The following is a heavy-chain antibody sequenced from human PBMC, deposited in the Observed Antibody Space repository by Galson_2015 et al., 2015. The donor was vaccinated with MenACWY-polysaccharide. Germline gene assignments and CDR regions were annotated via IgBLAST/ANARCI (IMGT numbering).Heavy chain of an antibody. J-gene: IGHJ4*02. CDR1: GYKFSSYD. V-gene: IGHV1-8*01. CDR3: ARIIARKYTFADS. Sequence: SVKVSCKASGYKFSSYDINWVRQASGQGLEWMGWMNPNSGNTGYAQKFQGRVAMTMDTATSTAYMELRMLRYDDTAVYYCARIIARKYTFADSWGQGTLVSVS. D-gene: IGHD2-21*01. CDR2: MNPNSGNT.